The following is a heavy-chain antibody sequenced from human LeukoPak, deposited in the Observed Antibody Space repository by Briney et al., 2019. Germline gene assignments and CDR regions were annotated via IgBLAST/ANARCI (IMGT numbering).Heavy chain of an antibody. CDR1: GFTFSSYS. J-gene: IGHJ6*02. Sequence: GGSLRLSCAASGFTFSSYSMNWVRQAPGKGREWAPSISSSSSYIYYADSVKGRFTISRDNAKNSLYLQMNSLGAEDTAVYYCARDDFYYYYGMDVWGQGTTVAVSS. D-gene: IGHD2-21*02. CDR2: ISSSSSYI. V-gene: IGHV3-21*01. CDR3: ARDDFYYYYGMDV.